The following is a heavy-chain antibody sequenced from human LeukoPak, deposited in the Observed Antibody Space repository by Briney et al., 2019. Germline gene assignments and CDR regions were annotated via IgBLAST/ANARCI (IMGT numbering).Heavy chain of an antibody. CDR3: ARVAPTYSSSWLFTHDAFDI. Sequence: ASVKVSCKASGYTFTSYDINWVRQATGRGLEWMGWMNPNSGNTGCAQKFQGRVTMTRNTSISTAYMELSSLRSEDTAVYYCARVAPTYSSSWLFTHDAFDIWGQGTMVTVSS. J-gene: IGHJ3*02. V-gene: IGHV1-8*01. CDR2: MNPNSGNT. CDR1: GYTFTSYD. D-gene: IGHD6-13*01.